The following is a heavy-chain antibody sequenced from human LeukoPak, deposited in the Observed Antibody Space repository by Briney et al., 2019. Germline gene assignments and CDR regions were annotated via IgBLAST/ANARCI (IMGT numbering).Heavy chain of an antibody. CDR3: VKDSGTNYDSRGFLPHFDY. CDR2: ISWNSGDI. V-gene: IGHV3-9*01. Sequence: GGSLRLSCAASGFTFDDYAMHWVRQAPGKGLEWVSGISWNSGDIGYADSVKGRFTISRDNAKNSLYLQMNSLRAEDTALHYCVKDSGTNYDSRGFLPHFDYWGQGTLVTVSS. D-gene: IGHD3-22*01. CDR1: GFTFDDYA. J-gene: IGHJ4*02.